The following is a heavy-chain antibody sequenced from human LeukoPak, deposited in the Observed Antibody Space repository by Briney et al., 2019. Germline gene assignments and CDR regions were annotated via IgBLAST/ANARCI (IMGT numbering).Heavy chain of an antibody. CDR1: GGSVSSGSYY. CDR3: AGPTTGDYCYGMDV. D-gene: IGHD4-11*01. Sequence: TSENLSLTCTVSGGSVSSGSYYWGWIRQPPGKGLEWIGSIYYSGSTYYNPSLKSRVTISVDTSKNQFSLKLSSVTAADTAVYYCAGPTTGDYCYGMDVWGQGTTVTVSS. CDR2: IYYSGST. J-gene: IGHJ6*02. V-gene: IGHV4-39*07.